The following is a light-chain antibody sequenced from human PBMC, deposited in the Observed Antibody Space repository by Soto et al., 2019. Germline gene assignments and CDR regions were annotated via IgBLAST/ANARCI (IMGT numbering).Light chain of an antibody. CDR3: QQSYSLPRA. CDR1: QNIRPK. V-gene: IGKV1-39*01. J-gene: IGKJ1*01. CDR2: GES. Sequence: DIQLTQSPASLSASVGDRVFITCRASQNIRPKLNWYHQRPGKAPQLLIFGESSLHSGVPSRFSGSGDASGTEFTLTINNLQPEDFALYYCQQSYSLPRAFGPGTRVDI.